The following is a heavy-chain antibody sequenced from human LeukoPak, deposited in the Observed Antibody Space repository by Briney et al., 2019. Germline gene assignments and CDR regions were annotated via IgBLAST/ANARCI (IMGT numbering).Heavy chain of an antibody. V-gene: IGHV1-69*05. D-gene: IGHD6-13*01. J-gene: IGHJ5*02. CDR3: ARGLWEQLGPWFDP. CDR2: IVPIFCTA. CDR1: GGTFSRYA. Sequence: SVKVSCTSSGGTFSRYAISWVRQAPAHGLEWMGRIVPIFCTANYAQKFQGRVTITTDEYTSTAYMELSSLRSEDTAVYYCARGLWEQLGPWFDPWGQGTLVTVSS.